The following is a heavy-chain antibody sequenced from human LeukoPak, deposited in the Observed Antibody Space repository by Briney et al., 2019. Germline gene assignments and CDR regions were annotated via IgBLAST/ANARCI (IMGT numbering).Heavy chain of an antibody. V-gene: IGHV3-20*04. Sequence: ETLRLTCAASGVTIDDYDMTWIRQPPGKGLEWIAGINCNGGTTGYPASVRRVIIIAKENANKSLHLQINILTAEDTALYYCARDQYSGNYGNDYYYYMGVWGKGTTVTISS. CDR2: INCNGGTT. CDR3: ARDQYSGNYGNDYYYYMGV. J-gene: IGHJ6*03. D-gene: IGHD1-26*01. CDR1: GVTIDDYD.